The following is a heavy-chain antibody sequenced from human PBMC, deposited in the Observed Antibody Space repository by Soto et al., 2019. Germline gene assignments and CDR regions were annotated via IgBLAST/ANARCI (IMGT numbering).Heavy chain of an antibody. CDR2: IYPGDSDT. D-gene: IGHD4-17*01. Sequence: PGESLKISCKGSGYSFTSYWIGWVRQMPGKGLEWMGIIYPGDSDTRYSPSFQGQVTISADKSISTAYLQWSSLKASDTAMYYCVYCQGDDYGDCALDYWGQGTLVTVSS. V-gene: IGHV5-51*01. CDR1: GYSFTSYW. CDR3: VYCQGDDYGDCALDY. J-gene: IGHJ4*02.